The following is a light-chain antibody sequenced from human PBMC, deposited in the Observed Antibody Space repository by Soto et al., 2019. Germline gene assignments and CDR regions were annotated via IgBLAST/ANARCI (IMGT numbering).Light chain of an antibody. CDR3: QQYGNSPRT. CDR1: QTVSGRY. V-gene: IGKV3-20*01. Sequence: EIVLTQSPGTLSLSPGERATLSCRAGQTVSGRYLAWYQQKPGQAPRLLIYDASNRATGIPDRFSGSGSGTDFTLTXXXXEPEDFAVYYCQQYGNSPRTFGQGTKVEIK. CDR2: DAS. J-gene: IGKJ1*01.